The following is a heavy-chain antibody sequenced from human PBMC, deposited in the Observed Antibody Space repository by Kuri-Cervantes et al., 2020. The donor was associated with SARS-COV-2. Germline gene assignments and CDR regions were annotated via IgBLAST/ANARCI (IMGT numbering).Heavy chain of an antibody. Sequence: SQTLSLTCAISGDSVSSNSAAWNWIRQSPSRGLEWLGRTYYRAKWYNEYAVSVKSRITINPDTSKNQFSLQLDSVTPEDTAVYYCARDQRADCSSTSCYIGGYYYYVDVWGKGTTVTVSS. V-gene: IGHV6-1*01. CDR3: ARDQRADCSSTSCYIGGYYYYVDV. J-gene: IGHJ6*03. CDR2: TYYRAKWYN. CDR1: GDSVSSNSAA. D-gene: IGHD2-2*02.